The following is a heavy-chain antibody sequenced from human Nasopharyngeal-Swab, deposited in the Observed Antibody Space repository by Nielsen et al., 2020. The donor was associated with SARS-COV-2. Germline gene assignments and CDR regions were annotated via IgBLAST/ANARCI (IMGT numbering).Heavy chain of an antibody. D-gene: IGHD2-2*01. Sequence: ASVKVSCKASGGTFSSYAISWVRQAPGQGLEWMGMINPGSGGTTYAQKFQGRVTMTRDTSTSTVFMDLSSLRSEDTAVYYCARRGRCSGSSCDMDVWGQGTTVTVSS. CDR3: ARRGRCSGSSCDMDV. J-gene: IGHJ6*02. CDR2: INPGSGGT. V-gene: IGHV1-46*01. CDR1: GGTFSSYA.